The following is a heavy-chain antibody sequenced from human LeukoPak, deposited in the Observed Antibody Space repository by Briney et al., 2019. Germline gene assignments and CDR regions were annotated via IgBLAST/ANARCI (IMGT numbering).Heavy chain of an antibody. V-gene: IGHV4-59*08. D-gene: IGHD5-12*01. CDR2: TSYSGTT. J-gene: IGHJ5*02. CDR1: GGSVSTNY. Sequence: SETLSPTCSVSGGSVSTNYWSWIRQSPEKGLEWIAYTSYSGTTDYNPSLKSRLMISIDASKNQFSLKLSSVTAADTAIYYCARHSHNQVAGGWFDPWGQGTLVTVSS. CDR3: ARHSHNQVAGGWFDP.